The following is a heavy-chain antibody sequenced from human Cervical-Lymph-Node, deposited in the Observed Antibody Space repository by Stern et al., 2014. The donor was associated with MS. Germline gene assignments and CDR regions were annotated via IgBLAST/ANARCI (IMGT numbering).Heavy chain of an antibody. D-gene: IGHD2-21*02. Sequence: QVPLMQSGAEVKKPGASVKVSCKVSGYTLTEMSMHWVRQAPGKGLEWMGGYDPQHGETVYAQKIQGRVTMAEDRSTDTAYMELTSLRSDDTAVYYCATHRGRVTYYYGLDVWGQGTTVTVSS. V-gene: IGHV1-24*01. J-gene: IGHJ6*02. CDR1: GYTLTEMS. CDR3: ATHRGRVTYYYGLDV. CDR2: YDPQHGET.